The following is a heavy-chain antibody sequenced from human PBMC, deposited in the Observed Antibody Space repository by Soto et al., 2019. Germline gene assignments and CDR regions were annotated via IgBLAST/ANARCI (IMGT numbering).Heavy chain of an antibody. V-gene: IGHV1-69*01. CDR2: IIPVFGTT. CDR3: ARSSPYIVVRKPTGNQDYYGMDV. J-gene: IGHJ6*02. Sequence: QVQLVQSGAEVKKPGSSVKVFCKASGGTFSNYTISWVRQAPGQGLEWMGGIIPVFGTTDHEQKFQGRVTITADGSTSTAYVQLSSLRSADTAVYYCARSSPYIVVRKPTGNQDYYGMDVWGQGTTVTVSS. D-gene: IGHD2-2*01. CDR1: GGTFSNYT.